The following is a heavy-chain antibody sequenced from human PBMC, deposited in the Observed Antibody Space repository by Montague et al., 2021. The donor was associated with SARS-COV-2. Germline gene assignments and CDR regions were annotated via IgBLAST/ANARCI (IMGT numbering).Heavy chain of an antibody. V-gene: IGHV3-23*01. CDR1: VFTFGSVA. J-gene: IGHJ4*02. D-gene: IGHD3-10*01. CDR2: IRGSVDRT. CDR3: AKDPFTIGSYFEG. Sequence: SLRLSCAASVFTFGSVAMTLVRQAPGKGLEWVSSIRGSVDRTYYGDSVKGRFTVSRDNSKKLMHLQMNSLRAEDTAVYYCAKDPFTIGSYFEGWGQGTLVTVSS.